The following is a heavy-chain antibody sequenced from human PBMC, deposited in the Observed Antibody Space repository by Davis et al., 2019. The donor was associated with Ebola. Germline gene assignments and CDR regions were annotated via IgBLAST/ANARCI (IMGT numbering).Heavy chain of an antibody. CDR1: GGSISSGGYY. D-gene: IGHD5-18*01. V-gene: IGHV4-31*03. J-gene: IGHJ4*02. CDR2: IYYSGST. Sequence: PSETLSLTCTVSGGSISSGGYYWSWIRQHPGKGLEWIGYIYYSGSTYYNPSLKSRVTISVDTSKNQFSLKLSSVTAADTAVYYCAKGQLWFGDEDWGQGTLVTVSS. CDR3: AKGQLWFGDED.